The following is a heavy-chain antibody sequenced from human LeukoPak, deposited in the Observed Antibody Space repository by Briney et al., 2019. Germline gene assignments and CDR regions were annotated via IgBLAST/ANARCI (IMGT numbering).Heavy chain of an antibody. V-gene: IGHV1-8*01. D-gene: IGHD3-22*01. Sequence: GASVKVSCKASGYTFTSYDINWVRQATGQGLEWMGWMNPNSGNTGYAQKFQGRVTMTRNTSISTAYMELSSLRSEGTAVYYCATHQDYYDSSGYYYGRWWGNYYYGMDVWGQGTTVTVSS. CDR2: MNPNSGNT. CDR3: ATHQDYYDSSGYYYGRWWGNYYYGMDV. CDR1: GYTFTSYD. J-gene: IGHJ6*02.